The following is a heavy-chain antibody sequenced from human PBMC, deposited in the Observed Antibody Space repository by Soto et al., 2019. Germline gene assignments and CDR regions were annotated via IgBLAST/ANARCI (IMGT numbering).Heavy chain of an antibody. Sequence: PSETLSLTCTVSGGSISSCYWSWIRQPPGKGLEWIGYIYYSGSTNYNPSLKSRVTISVDTSKNQFSLKLSSVTAADTAVYYCASGSRYYYDSRSYYNYWGQGTLVSVS. V-gene: IGHV4-59*03. CDR2: IYYSGST. J-gene: IGHJ4*02. D-gene: IGHD3-22*01. CDR1: GGSISSCY. CDR3: ASGSRYYYDSRSYYNY.